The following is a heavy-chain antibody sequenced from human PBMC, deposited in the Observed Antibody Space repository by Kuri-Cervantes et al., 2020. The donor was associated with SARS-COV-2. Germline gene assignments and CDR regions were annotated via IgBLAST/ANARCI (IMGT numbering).Heavy chain of an antibody. J-gene: IGHJ3*02. D-gene: IGHD2-2*01. Sequence: SVKVSCKASGGTFSSYAISWVRQAPGQGLEWMGGIIPIFGTANYAQKFQGRVTITEDKSTSTAYMELSRLRSEDTAVYYCARRGYCSSTSCYVYAFDIWGQGTMVTVSS. CDR2: IIPIFGTA. V-gene: IGHV1-69*06. CDR1: GGTFSSYA. CDR3: ARRGYCSSTSCYVYAFDI.